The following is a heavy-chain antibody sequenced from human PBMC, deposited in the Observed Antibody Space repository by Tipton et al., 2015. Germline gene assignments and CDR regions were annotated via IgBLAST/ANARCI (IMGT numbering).Heavy chain of an antibody. D-gene: IGHD1-1*01. J-gene: IGHJ6*02. V-gene: IGHV3-23*01. CDR1: GFTFSSYA. CDR3: AKEQNDLYNYYGMDV. CDR2: INNGGVVT. Sequence: GSLRLSCAASGFTFSSYAMNWVRQAPGKGLEWVSRINNGGVVTYCADSVKGRFTISRDNSKNTVYLQMDSLRAEDTAIYYCAKEQNDLYNYYGMDVWGQGTTVTVSS.